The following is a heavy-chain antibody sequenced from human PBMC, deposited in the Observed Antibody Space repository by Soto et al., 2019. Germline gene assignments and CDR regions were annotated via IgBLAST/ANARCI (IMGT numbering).Heavy chain of an antibody. J-gene: IGHJ4*02. CDR1: GYSFTPYW. V-gene: IGHV5-51*01. CDR3: ARRISWYYFDS. CDR2: IFPGDSDI. Sequence: GESLKISCKGSGYSFTPYWIGWVLQMPGQGLEWMGVIFPGDSDIRYSPSFRGQVTISADKPINTVYLQWIGLKASDTAMYYCARRISWYYFDSWGQGTPVTVSS. D-gene: IGHD6-13*01.